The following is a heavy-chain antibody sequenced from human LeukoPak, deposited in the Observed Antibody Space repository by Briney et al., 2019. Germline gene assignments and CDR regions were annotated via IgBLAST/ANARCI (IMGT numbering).Heavy chain of an antibody. J-gene: IGHJ4*02. CDR2: IYSTGST. CDR1: GGSISSGGYY. Sequence: PSETLSLTCTVSGGSISSGGYYWSWIRQPAGKGLEYLGRIYSTGSTNYNPSLKSRVTISGDTSENQFSLRLTSVTAADTAIYYCAREAISGVYVSENKESGDFWGQGTLVAVSS. V-gene: IGHV4-61*02. D-gene: IGHD3-10*01. CDR3: AREAISGVYVSENKESGDF.